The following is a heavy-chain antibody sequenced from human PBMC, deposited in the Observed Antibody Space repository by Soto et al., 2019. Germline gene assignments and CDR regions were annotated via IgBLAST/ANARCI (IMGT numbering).Heavy chain of an antibody. CDR2: IYYSGST. CDR3: ARSEESIAALYYYYYGMDV. Sequence: PSETLSLTCAVSGGSISSSSYYWGWIRQPPGKGLEWIGSIYYSGSTYYNPSLKSRVTISVDTSKNQFSPKLSSVTAADTAVYYCARSEESIAALYYYYYGMDVWGQGATVTVSS. D-gene: IGHD6-6*01. J-gene: IGHJ6*02. V-gene: IGHV4-39*01. CDR1: GGSISSSSYY.